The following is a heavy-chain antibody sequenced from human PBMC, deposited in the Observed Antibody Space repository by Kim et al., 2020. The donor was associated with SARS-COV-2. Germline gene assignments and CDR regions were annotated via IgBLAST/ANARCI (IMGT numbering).Heavy chain of an antibody. D-gene: IGHD4-17*01. V-gene: IGHV1-2*06. CDR3: ASNDYGDYPITEPYYYYGMDV. CDR2: INPNSGGT. CDR1: GYTFTGYY. J-gene: IGHJ6*02. Sequence: ASVKVSCKASGYTFTGYYMHWVRQAPGQGLEWMGRINPNSGGTNYAQKFQGRVTMTRDTSISTAYMELSRLRSDDTAVYYCASNDYGDYPITEPYYYYGMDVWGQGTTVTVSS.